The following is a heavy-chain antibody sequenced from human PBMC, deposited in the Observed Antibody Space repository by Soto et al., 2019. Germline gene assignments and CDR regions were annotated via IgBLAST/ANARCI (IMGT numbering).Heavy chain of an antibody. CDR1: GFTFSSYA. Sequence: QGQLVESGGGVVQPGRSLRLSFAASGFTFSSYAMHWVRQAPGKGLEWVAVISYDGSNKYYADSVKGRFTIYRDNSKNALYLQMNSLRAEDTAVYYCAREHVVVAATFRASYYGMDVWGPGTTVTVSS. J-gene: IGHJ6*02. V-gene: IGHV3-30-3*01. CDR3: AREHVVVAATFRASYYGMDV. D-gene: IGHD2-15*01. CDR2: ISYDGSNK.